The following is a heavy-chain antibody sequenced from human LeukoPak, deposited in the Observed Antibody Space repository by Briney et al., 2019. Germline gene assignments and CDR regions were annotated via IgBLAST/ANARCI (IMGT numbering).Heavy chain of an antibody. CDR2: FVPEDGET. CDR1: GYTLTELS. Sequence: ASVKVSCKVSGYTLTELSMHWVRQAPGKGLEWMGGFVPEDGETIYAQKFQGRVTMTEDTSTDTAYMELSSLRSEDTAVYYCATINDSGSFLDAFDIWGQGTMVTVSS. D-gene: IGHD1-26*01. V-gene: IGHV1-24*01. J-gene: IGHJ3*02. CDR3: ATINDSGSFLDAFDI.